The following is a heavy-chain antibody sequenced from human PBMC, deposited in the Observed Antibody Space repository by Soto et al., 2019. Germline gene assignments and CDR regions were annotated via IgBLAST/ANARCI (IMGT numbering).Heavy chain of an antibody. CDR1: GFTFSSYA. Sequence: ESGGGVVQPGRSLRLSCAASGFTFSSYAMHWVRQAPGKGLEWVAVISYDGSNKYYADSVKGRFTISRDNSKNKLYLQMNSLRAEDTAVYYCARGGTKYSCDYWGQGTLVTVSS. V-gene: IGHV3-30-3*01. CDR2: ISYDGSNK. D-gene: IGHD3-16*01. CDR3: ARGGTKYSCDY. J-gene: IGHJ4*02.